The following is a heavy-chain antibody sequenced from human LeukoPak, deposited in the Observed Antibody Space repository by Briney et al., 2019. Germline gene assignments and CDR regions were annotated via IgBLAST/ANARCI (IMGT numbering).Heavy chain of an antibody. J-gene: IGHJ4*02. D-gene: IGHD5-18*01. Sequence: GGSLRLSCAGSGFTISSYGMSWVRQGPGKGLEWVSAISGSAGDTYYADSVKGRFTISRDNSKNTLYMQMNSLRAEDTAVYYCAKERIEWIQLWVVDYWGQGTLVTVSS. CDR3: AKERIEWIQLWVVDY. V-gene: IGHV3-23*01. CDR2: ISGSAGDT. CDR1: GFTISSYG.